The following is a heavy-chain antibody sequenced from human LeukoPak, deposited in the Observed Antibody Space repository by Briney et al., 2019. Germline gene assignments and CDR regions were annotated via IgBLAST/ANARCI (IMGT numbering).Heavy chain of an antibody. D-gene: IGHD6-13*01. Sequence: PSETLSLTCTVSGGSISSGSYYWSWIRQPAGKGLEWIGRIYTSGSTNYNPSLKSRVTISVDTSKNQFSLKLSSVSAADTAVYYCARELSWGLDYWGQGTLVTVSS. V-gene: IGHV4-61*02. J-gene: IGHJ4*02. CDR1: GGSISSGSYY. CDR3: ARELSWGLDY. CDR2: IYTSGST.